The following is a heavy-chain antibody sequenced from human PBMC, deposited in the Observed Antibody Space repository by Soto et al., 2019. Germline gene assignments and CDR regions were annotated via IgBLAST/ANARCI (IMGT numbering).Heavy chain of an antibody. J-gene: IGHJ6*02. CDR3: ARADCSGGSCADYYYGMDV. V-gene: IGHV1-69*01. Sequence: QVQLVQSGAEVKKPGSSVKVSCKASGGTFSSYAISWVRQAPGQGLEWMGGIIPIFGTANYAQKFQGRVTITADESTSTAYVELSSLRSEDTAVYYCARADCSGGSCADYYYGMDVWGQGTTVTVSS. CDR2: IIPIFGTA. D-gene: IGHD2-15*01. CDR1: GGTFSSYA.